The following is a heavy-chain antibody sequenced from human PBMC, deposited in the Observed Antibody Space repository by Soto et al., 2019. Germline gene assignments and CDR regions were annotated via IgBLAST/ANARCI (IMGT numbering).Heavy chain of an antibody. J-gene: IGHJ4*02. V-gene: IGHV3-23*01. CDR2: ISGSATDS. D-gene: IGHD3-10*01. Sequence: GGSLRLSCTASGFTFSSYAMSWVRQAPGRGLEWVSSISGSATDSNHADSVKGRLTISRDNSKNTLYLQMNNLRAEDTAVYHCARRPEGRYFDYWGQGTLVTVSS. CDR3: ARRPEGRYFDY. CDR1: GFTFSSYA.